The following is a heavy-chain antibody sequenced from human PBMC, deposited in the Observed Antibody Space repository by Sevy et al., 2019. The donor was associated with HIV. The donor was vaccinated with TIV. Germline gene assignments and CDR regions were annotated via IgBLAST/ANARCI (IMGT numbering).Heavy chain of an antibody. Sequence: GSLRISCAASGISISTYWGTWVRQAPRPGLGWGANIKPEGSVRKYLDSVRGRFTISRDNAKNSVWLEMNSLRVEDTAMYYCVREVGGSGSKWGQRTLVTVSS. CDR2: IKPEGSVR. CDR3: VREVGGSGSK. V-gene: IGHV3-7*01. D-gene: IGHD3-10*01. J-gene: IGHJ4*02. CDR1: GISISTYW.